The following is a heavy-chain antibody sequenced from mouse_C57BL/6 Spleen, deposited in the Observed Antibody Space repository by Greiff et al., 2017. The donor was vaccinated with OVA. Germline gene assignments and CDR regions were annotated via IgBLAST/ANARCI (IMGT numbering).Heavy chain of an antibody. J-gene: IGHJ1*03. V-gene: IGHV3-6*01. CDR2: ISYDGSN. CDR3: ARDLDFDV. Sequence: EVQLQESGPGLVKPSQSLSLTCSVTGYSITSGYYWNWIRQFPGNKLEWMGYISYDGSNNYNPSLKNRISITRDTSKNQFFLKLNSVTTEDTATYYCARDLDFDVWGTGTTVTVSS. CDR1: GYSITSGYY.